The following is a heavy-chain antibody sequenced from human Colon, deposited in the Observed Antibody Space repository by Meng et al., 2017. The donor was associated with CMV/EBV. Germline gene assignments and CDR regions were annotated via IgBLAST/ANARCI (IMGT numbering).Heavy chain of an antibody. J-gene: IGHJ4*02. V-gene: IGHV3-74*02. CDR1: GFTFSSKV. CDR3: TSRNY. Sequence: VQSVVSGGRLVAPGVPLRLSCAASGFTFSSKVMHWVRQGPGKGLVWVSRINTDGSTTYYADSVKGRFTISRDNAKNTLYLQMNSLRAEDTAVYYCTSRNYWGQGTLVTVSS. CDR2: INTDGSTT. D-gene: IGHD1-14*01.